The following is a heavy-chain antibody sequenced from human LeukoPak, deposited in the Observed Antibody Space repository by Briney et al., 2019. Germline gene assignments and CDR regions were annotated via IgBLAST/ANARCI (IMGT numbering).Heavy chain of an antibody. CDR1: GFTFSSYG. CDR3: ARAPTLQQLVGYYMDV. Sequence: GGSLRLSCAASGFTFSSYGMHWVRQAPGKGLEWVAVIWYDGSNKYYADSVKGRFTISRDNSKNTLYLQMNSLRAEDTAVYYCARAPTLQQLVGYYMDVWGKGTTVTVSS. J-gene: IGHJ6*03. V-gene: IGHV3-33*01. D-gene: IGHD6-13*01. CDR2: IWYDGSNK.